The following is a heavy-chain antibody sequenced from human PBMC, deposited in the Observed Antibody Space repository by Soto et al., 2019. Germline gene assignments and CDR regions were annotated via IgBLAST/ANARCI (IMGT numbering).Heavy chain of an antibody. V-gene: IGHV1-3*01. CDR1: GYTFTSYA. CDR2: INAGNGNT. CDR3: VSPKFGSSGYYERYLKH. J-gene: IGHJ1*01. D-gene: IGHD3-22*01. Sequence: ASVKVSCKASGYTFTSYAMHWVRQAPGQRLEWMGWINAGNGNTKYSQKFQGGVTITRDTSASTAYMELSSLRSEDTAVYYCVSPKFGSSGYYERYLKHWGQGTLVTVSS.